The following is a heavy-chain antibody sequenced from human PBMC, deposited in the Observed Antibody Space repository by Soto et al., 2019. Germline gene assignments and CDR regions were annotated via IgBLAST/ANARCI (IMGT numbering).Heavy chain of an antibody. V-gene: IGHV3-74*01. CDR3: VRGKYSGSYFFDY. CDR2: VSSVGDGT. CDR1: GFSFSDDW. J-gene: IGHJ4*02. D-gene: IGHD1-26*01. Sequence: GGSLRLSCEASGFSFSDDWMHWVRQAPGKGLVWVSSVSSVGDGTDYADSVKGRFTISRDNAKNTLYLQMNSLGAEDTAVYYCVRGKYSGSYFFDYWGQGALVTVSS.